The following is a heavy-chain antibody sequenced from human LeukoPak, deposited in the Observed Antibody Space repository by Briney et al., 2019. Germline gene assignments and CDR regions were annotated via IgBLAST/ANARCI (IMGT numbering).Heavy chain of an antibody. CDR2: IQHGGGNQ. J-gene: IGHJ4*02. Sequence: PGGSLRLSCAASGFILNNYYMHWVRQAPGKGLEWVASIQHGGGNQYYVDSVKGRFTISRDNSKNTLYLQMNSLRTEDTAVYYCAKREAVAAMSDFDYWGQVTLVTVSS. CDR1: GFILNNYY. D-gene: IGHD6-19*01. V-gene: IGHV3-30*02. CDR3: AKREAVAAMSDFDY.